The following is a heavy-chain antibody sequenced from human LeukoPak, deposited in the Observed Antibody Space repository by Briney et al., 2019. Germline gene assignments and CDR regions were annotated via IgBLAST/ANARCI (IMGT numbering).Heavy chain of an antibody. CDR2: INHSGST. Sequence: PSETLSLTCAVYGGSFSGYYWSWIRQPPGKGLEWIGEINHSGSTNYNPSLKSRVTISVDTSKNQFSLKLSSVTAADTAVYYCARLKGYCSSTSCYWYYYYYYYMDVWGKGTTVTISS. V-gene: IGHV4-34*01. CDR3: ARLKGYCSSTSCYWYYYYYYYMDV. J-gene: IGHJ6*03. CDR1: GGSFSGYY. D-gene: IGHD2-2*01.